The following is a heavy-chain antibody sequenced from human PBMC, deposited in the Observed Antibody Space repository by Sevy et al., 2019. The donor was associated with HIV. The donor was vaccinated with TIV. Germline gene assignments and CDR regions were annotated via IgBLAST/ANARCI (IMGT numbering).Heavy chain of an antibody. CDR1: GYSFTSSW. Sequence: GESLKISCKASGYSFTSSWIGWVRQMPGKGLEWMGIIYTTDSDARDSPSFEGQVTISVDKSISTAYLQWSSLKASDTAMYHCARRGASGGWYHFGYWGQGTLVTVSS. V-gene: IGHV5-51*01. D-gene: IGHD6-19*01. CDR3: ARRGASGGWYHFGY. J-gene: IGHJ4*02. CDR2: IYTTDSDA.